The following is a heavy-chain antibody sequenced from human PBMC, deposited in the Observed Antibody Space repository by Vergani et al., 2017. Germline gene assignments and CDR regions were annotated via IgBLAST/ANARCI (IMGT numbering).Heavy chain of an antibody. CDR1: GFTFDDYA. CDR2: ISWDGGST. Sequence: EVQLVESGGVVVQPGGSLRLSCAASGFTFDDYAMHWVRQAPGKGLEWVSLISWDGGSTYYADSVKGRFTISRDNSKNSLYLQMNSLRAEDTALYYCAKAPWSSDWSYFDYWGQGTLVTVSS. V-gene: IGHV3-43D*03. D-gene: IGHD3-3*01. J-gene: IGHJ4*02. CDR3: AKAPWSSDWSYFDY.